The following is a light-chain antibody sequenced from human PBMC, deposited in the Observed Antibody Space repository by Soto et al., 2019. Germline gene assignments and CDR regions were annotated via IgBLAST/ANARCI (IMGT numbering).Light chain of an antibody. CDR2: GAS. V-gene: IGKV3-20*01. CDR1: KTVISNS. J-gene: IGKJ1*01. Sequence: EIVLTQSPGPLSLSPGEGGPLSCRSSKTVISNSLTWYQQKPGQPPRLLIHGASTRAPGITDMFSGSRSGTDCTLTSSILGPEYLADYYCPLYGGSPMPFGQGTKVEIK. CDR3: PLYGGSPMP.